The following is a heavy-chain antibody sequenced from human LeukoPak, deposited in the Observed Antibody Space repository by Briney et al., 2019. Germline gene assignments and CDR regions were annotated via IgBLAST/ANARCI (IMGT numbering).Heavy chain of an antibody. CDR1: GFTFSTYG. CDR3: ARENQYYDFWSGSLYYFDY. J-gene: IGHJ4*02. D-gene: IGHD3-3*01. CDR2: IRYDGSKK. Sequence: GGSLRLSCAASGFTFSTYGMHWVRQAPGKGLEWVAFIRYDGSKKYYADSVKGRFTISRDNSKNTLYLQMNSLRAEDTAVYYCARENQYYDFWSGSLYYFDYWGQGTLVTVSS. V-gene: IGHV3-30*02.